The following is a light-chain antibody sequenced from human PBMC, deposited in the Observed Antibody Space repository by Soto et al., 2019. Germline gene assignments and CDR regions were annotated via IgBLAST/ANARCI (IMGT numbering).Light chain of an antibody. Sequence: DIQMTQSPSSLSASVGDRVTITCRASQKINTYLNWYQQNPGKAPKLLIKASSRLQSGVPSRFRGSGSGTEFTLTISSVQPEDFATYYCQQSYSTPRDFGQGTRLEIK. V-gene: IGKV1-39*01. CDR3: QQSYSTPRD. CDR2: ASS. CDR1: QKINTY. J-gene: IGKJ5*01.